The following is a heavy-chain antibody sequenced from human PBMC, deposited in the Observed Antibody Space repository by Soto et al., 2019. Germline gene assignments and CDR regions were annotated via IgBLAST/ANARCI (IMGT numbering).Heavy chain of an antibody. CDR2: IRNKPNSYAT. CDR1: GFTFSGSA. V-gene: IGHV3-73*01. J-gene: IGHJ4*02. D-gene: IGHD3-10*01. Sequence: EVQLVESGGGLVQPGGSLKLSCAASGFTFSGSAMHWVRQASGKGLEWVGRIRNKPNSYATAYGASVKGRFTISRDDSKNTAYLQMNSLETEDTAVYYCTGRLWFGELSSYSYFDYWGQGTLVTVSS. CDR3: TGRLWFGELSSYSYFDY.